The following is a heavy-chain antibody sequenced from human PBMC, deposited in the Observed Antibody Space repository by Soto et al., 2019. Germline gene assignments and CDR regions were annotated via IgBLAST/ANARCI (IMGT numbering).Heavy chain of an antibody. Sequence: KPSETLSLTCTVSGGSISSSSYYWGWIRQPPGKGLEWIGSIYYSGSTYYNPSLKSRVTISVDTSKNQFSLKLSSVTAADTAVYYCARRLSVRRERSYFDYWGQGTLVTVYS. CDR2: IYYSGST. D-gene: IGHD3-10*01. V-gene: IGHV4-39*01. CDR3: ARRLSVRRERSYFDY. J-gene: IGHJ4*02. CDR1: GGSISSSSYY.